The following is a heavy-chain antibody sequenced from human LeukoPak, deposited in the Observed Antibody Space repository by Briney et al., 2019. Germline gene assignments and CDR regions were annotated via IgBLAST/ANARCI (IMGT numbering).Heavy chain of an antibody. D-gene: IGHD6-13*01. CDR1: GGSISSYY. Sequence: SETLSLTCTVSGGSISSYYWSWIRQPPGKRLEWIGYIYYSGSTNYNPSLKSRVTISIGTSKNQFSLNLSSVTAADTAVYYCARDPGYSSNWYNHWFDPWGQGTLVTVSS. V-gene: IGHV4-59*01. CDR2: IYYSGST. CDR3: ARDPGYSSNWYNHWFDP. J-gene: IGHJ5*02.